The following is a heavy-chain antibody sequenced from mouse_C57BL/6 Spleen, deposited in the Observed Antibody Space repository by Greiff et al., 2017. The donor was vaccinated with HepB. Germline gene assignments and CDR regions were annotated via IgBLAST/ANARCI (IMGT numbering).Heavy chain of an antibody. CDR2: IYPGDGDT. CDR1: GYAFSSYW. Sequence: VQLQQSGAELVKPGASVKISCKASGYAFSSYWMNWVKERPGKGLEWIGQIYPGDGDTNYNGKFKGKARLTADKSSSTAYMQRSSLTSEASAVYVCARRRNWDDHYFDYWGQGTTLTVSS. CDR3: ARRRNWDDHYFDY. V-gene: IGHV1-80*01. J-gene: IGHJ2*01. D-gene: IGHD4-1*01.